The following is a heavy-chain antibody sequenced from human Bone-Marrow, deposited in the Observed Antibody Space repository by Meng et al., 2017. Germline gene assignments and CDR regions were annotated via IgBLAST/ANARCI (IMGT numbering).Heavy chain of an antibody. CDR3: ASLYGDSSVWYLDL. J-gene: IGHJ2*01. V-gene: IGHV4-31*03. CDR2: IYYSGST. D-gene: IGHD4-17*01. Sequence: QVQLQDSGPGLRKPSQTLSLTCTVSGGSISSGNHYWSWIRQHPGKGLEYIGYIYYSGSTYYNPSLKSRVIISVDTSKNQFSLRLNSVTAADTAVYYCASLYGDSSVWYLDLWGRGTLVTVSS. CDR1: GGSISSGNHY.